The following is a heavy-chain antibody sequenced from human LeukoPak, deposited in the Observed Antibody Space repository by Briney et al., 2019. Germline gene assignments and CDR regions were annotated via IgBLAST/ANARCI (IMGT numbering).Heavy chain of an antibody. V-gene: IGHV3-48*04. CDR2: ISTSGSTK. Sequence: GGSLRLSCAASGFTFSSYTMNWVRQAPGKGLEWVSYISTSGSTKYYADSVKGRFTISRDNAKNSLYLQMNSLRAEDTAVYYCARDRDPGYNDSSGYRRVNAFDIWGQGTMVTVSS. D-gene: IGHD3-22*01. CDR3: ARDRDPGYNDSSGYRRVNAFDI. CDR1: GFTFSSYT. J-gene: IGHJ3*02.